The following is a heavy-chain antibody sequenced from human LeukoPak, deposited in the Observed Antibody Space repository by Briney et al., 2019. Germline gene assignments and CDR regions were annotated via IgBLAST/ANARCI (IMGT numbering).Heavy chain of an antibody. Sequence: SVKVSCKASGGTFSSYAISWVRQAPGQGLEWMGGIIPIFGTANYAQKFQGRVTITADESTSTAYMELSSLGSEDTAVYYCARGAGYCSSTSCYLYYFDYWGQGTLVTVSS. CDR2: IIPIFGTA. CDR3: ARGAGYCSSTSCYLYYFDY. D-gene: IGHD2-2*03. J-gene: IGHJ4*02. CDR1: GGTFSSYA. V-gene: IGHV1-69*13.